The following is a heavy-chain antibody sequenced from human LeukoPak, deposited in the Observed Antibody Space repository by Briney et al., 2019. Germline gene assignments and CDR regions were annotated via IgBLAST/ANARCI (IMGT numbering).Heavy chain of an antibody. CDR3: AREGYSGYDFPY. D-gene: IGHD5-12*01. V-gene: IGHV1-69*06. CDR2: IIPIFGTA. CDR1: GGTFSSYA. Sequence: GASVKVSCKASGGTFSSYAISWVRQAPGQGLEWMGGIIPIFGTANYAQKFQGRVTITADKSTSTVYMELSSLRSEDTAVYYCAREGYSGYDFPYWGQGTLVTVSS. J-gene: IGHJ4*02.